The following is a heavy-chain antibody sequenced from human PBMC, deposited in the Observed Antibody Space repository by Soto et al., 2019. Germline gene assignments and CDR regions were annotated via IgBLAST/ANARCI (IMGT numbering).Heavy chain of an antibody. CDR3: ARHSSVAGTVDY. CDR1: GGSISSSSYY. CDR2: IYYSGST. J-gene: IGHJ4*02. Sequence: SETLSLTCTVSGGSISSSSYYWGWIRQPPGKGLEGIGSIYYSGSTYYNPSLKSRFTLSVDTSKNQFSLKLSPVTAADTAVYYCARHSSVAGTVDYWGQGTLVTVSS. V-gene: IGHV4-39*01. D-gene: IGHD6-19*01.